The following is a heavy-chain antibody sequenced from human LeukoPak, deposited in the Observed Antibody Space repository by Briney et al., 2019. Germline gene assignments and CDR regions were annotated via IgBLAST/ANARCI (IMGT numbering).Heavy chain of an antibody. D-gene: IGHD1-26*01. CDR2: IIPIFGTA. Sequence: ASVKVSCKASGGTFSSYAISWVRQAPGQGLEWMGGIIPIFGTANYAQKFQGRVTITADKSTSTAYMELSSPRSEDTAVYYCARYSGSYRFDYWGQGTLVTVSS. J-gene: IGHJ4*02. CDR3: ARYSGSYRFDY. CDR1: GGTFSSYA. V-gene: IGHV1-69*06.